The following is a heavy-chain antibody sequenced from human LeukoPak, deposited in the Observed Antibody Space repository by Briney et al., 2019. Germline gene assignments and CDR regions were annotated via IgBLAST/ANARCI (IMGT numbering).Heavy chain of an antibody. Sequence: SGTLSLTCAVSGGSISSSNWWSWVRQPPGKGLEWIGEIYHSGSTNYNPSLKSRDTISVDKSKNQFSLKLSSVTAADTAVYYCARDGGLGQQLVPLDYWGQGTLVTVSS. D-gene: IGHD6-13*01. CDR1: GGSISSSNW. J-gene: IGHJ4*02. CDR3: ARDGGLGQQLVPLDY. CDR2: IYHSGST. V-gene: IGHV4-4*02.